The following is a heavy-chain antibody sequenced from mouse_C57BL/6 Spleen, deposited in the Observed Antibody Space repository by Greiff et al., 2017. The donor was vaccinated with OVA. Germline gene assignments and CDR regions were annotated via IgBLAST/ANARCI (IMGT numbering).Heavy chain of an antibody. Sequence: VQLQQSGPELVKPGASVKIPCKASGYTFTDYNMDWVKQSHGKSLEWIGDINPNNGGTIYNQKFKGMATWTVDKSYSTAYMELRSLTSEDTAVYYCARREGFYWYFDVWGTGTTVTVSS. J-gene: IGHJ1*03. CDR1: GYTFTDYN. CDR2: INPNNGGT. CDR3: ARREGFYWYFDV. V-gene: IGHV1-18*01.